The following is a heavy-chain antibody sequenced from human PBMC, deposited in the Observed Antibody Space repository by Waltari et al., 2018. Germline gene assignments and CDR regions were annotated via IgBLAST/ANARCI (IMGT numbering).Heavy chain of an antibody. V-gene: IGHV3-21*01. J-gene: IGHJ4*02. CDR3: ARDLKYYYDSSGYTKSDY. D-gene: IGHD3-22*01. CDR1: GFTFSSYS. Sequence: EVQLVESGGGLVKPGGSLRLSCAASGFTFSSYSMNWVRQAPGKGLEWVSSISSSSSYIYYADSGKGRFTISRDNAKNSLYLQMNSLRAEDTAVYYCARDLKYYYDSSGYTKSDYWGQGTLVTVSS. CDR2: ISSSSSYI.